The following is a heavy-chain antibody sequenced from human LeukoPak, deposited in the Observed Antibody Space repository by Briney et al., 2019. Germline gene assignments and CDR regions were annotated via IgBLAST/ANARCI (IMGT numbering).Heavy chain of an antibody. CDR3: AKGSAAIRPYYFDY. CDR2: ISGSGDST. Sequence: GGSLRLSCAAPGFTFDNYAMSWVRQAPGKGLEWVSAISGSGDSTYHADSVKGRFIISRDNSKSTVYLQMNSLSADDTAVYYCAKGSAAIRPYYFDYWGQGTLVTVSS. D-gene: IGHD6-13*01. J-gene: IGHJ4*02. CDR1: GFTFDNYA. V-gene: IGHV3-23*01.